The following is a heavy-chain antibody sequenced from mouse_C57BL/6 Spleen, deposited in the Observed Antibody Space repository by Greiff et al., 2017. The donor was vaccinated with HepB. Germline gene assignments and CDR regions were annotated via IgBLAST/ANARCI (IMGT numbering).Heavy chain of an antibody. Sequence: QVQLQQPGAELVKPGASVKLSCKASGYTFTSYWMQWVKQRPGQGLEWIGEIDPSDSYTNYNQKFKSKATLTVDTSSSTAYMQLSSLTSEDSAVYYCARRGDDYDDGNSYAMDYWGQGTTVTVSS. CDR2: IDPSDSYT. CDR3: ARRGDDYDDGNSYAMDY. D-gene: IGHD2-4*01. CDR1: GYTFTSYW. V-gene: IGHV1-50*01. J-gene: IGHJ4*01.